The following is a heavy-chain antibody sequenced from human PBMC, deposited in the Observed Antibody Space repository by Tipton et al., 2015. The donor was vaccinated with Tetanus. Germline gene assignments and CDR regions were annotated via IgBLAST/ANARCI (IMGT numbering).Heavy chain of an antibody. J-gene: IGHJ4*02. D-gene: IGHD1-26*01. V-gene: IGHV4-31*03. Sequence: LRLSCTVSGGSISSGGYYWTWIRQHPGKGLEWIGDIYYSGRTYYNPSLKSRVSISVDTSNNQFSVNLNSVTAADTAVYYCARDQARGARGWNYFDYWGQGALVTVSS. CDR1: GGSISSGGYY. CDR2: IYYSGRT. CDR3: ARDQARGARGWNYFDY.